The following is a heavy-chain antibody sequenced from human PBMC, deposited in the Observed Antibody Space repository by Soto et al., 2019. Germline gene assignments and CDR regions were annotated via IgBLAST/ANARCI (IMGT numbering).Heavy chain of an antibody. Sequence: SETLSLTCAVYIGSFNPYYWTWIRQPPGKGLEWIGEINHSGSANYNPSLKSRVTISADTSKNQFSLKLSSVTAADTAAYYCARGHRLGTIITSFDYCGPGPLVTVSS. D-gene: IGHD3-16*01. CDR1: IGSFNPYY. V-gene: IGHV4-34*01. CDR2: INHSGSA. J-gene: IGHJ4*02. CDR3: ARGHRLGTIITSFDY.